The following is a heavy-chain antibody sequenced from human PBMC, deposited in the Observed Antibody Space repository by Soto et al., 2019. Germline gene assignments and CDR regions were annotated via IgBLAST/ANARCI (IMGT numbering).Heavy chain of an antibody. J-gene: IGHJ6*03. CDR3: ARYRMYGSGYYYMDV. Sequence: SETLSLTCTVSGGSISSSTYYWGWIRQPPGKGLEWIGSIYYSGSTYYNPSLKSRVTISVDTSKNQVSLKLSSVTAADTAVYYCARYRMYGSGYYYMDVWGKGTTVTVSS. V-gene: IGHV4-39*07. CDR2: IYYSGST. D-gene: IGHD3-10*01. CDR1: GGSISSSTYY.